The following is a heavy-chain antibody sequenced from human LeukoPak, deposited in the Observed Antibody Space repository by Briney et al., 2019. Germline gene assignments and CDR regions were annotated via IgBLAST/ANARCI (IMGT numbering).Heavy chain of an antibody. V-gene: IGHV1-2*02. CDR1: TYTFTDNS. CDR3: ARENSFGSGSYIFDS. D-gene: IGHD3-10*01. CDR2: INPNSGDT. J-gene: IGHJ4*02. Sequence: GASVKVSCEASTYTFTDNSIHWVRQAPGQGPQWMGWINPNSGDTHYARNFQDRVTLTRDTSLSTAYMELTSLRSDDTAMYYCARENSFGSGSYIFDSWGQGTLVTVSS.